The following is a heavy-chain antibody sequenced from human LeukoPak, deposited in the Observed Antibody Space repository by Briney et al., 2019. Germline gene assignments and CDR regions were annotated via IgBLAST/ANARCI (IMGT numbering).Heavy chain of an antibody. J-gene: IGHJ4*02. V-gene: IGHV3-9*01. CDR1: GFTFDDYA. D-gene: IGHD6-13*01. CDR2: ISWNSGSI. Sequence: GRSLRLSCAASGFTFDDYAMHWVRQAPGKGLEWVSGISWNSGSIGYADSVKGRFTISRDNSKNTLYLQMNSLRAEDTAVYYCARDGYSSSWYALDYWGQGTLVTVSS. CDR3: ARDGYSSSWYALDY.